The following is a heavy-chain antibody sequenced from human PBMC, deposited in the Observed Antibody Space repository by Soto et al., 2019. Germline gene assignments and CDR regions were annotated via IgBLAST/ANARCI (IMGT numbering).Heavy chain of an antibody. J-gene: IGHJ6*02. Sequence: QVQLVQSGAEVKKPGSSVKVSCKASGDTFSNYGFSWVRQAPGQGLEWMGRITPIFETTTYAQKFQGRVTITADESTSTAYMELSSLTSEDTAVYYCASGYCANGVCHTVDGGDVWGQGTTVTVS. V-gene: IGHV1-69*01. CDR1: GDTFSNYG. CDR3: ASGYCANGVCHTVDGGDV. D-gene: IGHD2-8*01. CDR2: ITPIFETT.